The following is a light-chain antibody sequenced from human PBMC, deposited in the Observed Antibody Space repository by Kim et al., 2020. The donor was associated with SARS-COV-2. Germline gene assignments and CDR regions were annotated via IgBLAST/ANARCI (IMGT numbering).Light chain of an antibody. CDR2: QDS. CDR1: KLGDKY. CDR3: QAWDSSTYV. Sequence: SVSPGPTASITCSGDKLGDKYACWYQQKPGQSPLLVIYQDSKRPSGIPERFSGFNAGNTATLTISGTQAMDEADYYCQAWDSSTYVFGTGTKVTVL. J-gene: IGLJ1*01. V-gene: IGLV3-1*01.